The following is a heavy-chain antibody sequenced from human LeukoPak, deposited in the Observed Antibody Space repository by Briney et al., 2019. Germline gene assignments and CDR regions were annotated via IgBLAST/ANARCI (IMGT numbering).Heavy chain of an antibody. CDR1: GGFISSSTYY. J-gene: IGHJ6*02. Sequence: PSETLSLTCTVSGGFISSSTYYWGWIRQPPGKGLEWIGSINYSGSTYYNPSLKSRVTISVDTSKNQFSLKLTSVTAADTALYYCARHPYYYYYGMDVWGQGTTVTVSS. CDR2: INYSGST. CDR3: ARHPYYYYYGMDV. V-gene: IGHV4-39*01.